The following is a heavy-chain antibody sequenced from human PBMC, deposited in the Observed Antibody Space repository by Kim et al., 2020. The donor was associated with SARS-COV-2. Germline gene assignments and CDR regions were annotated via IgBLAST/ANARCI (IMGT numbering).Heavy chain of an antibody. D-gene: IGHD6-13*01. Sequence: ASVKVSCKASGYTFTGYYMHWVRQAPGQGLEWMGWINPNSGGTNYAQKFQGRVTMTRDTSISTAYMELSRLRSDDTAVYYCARDRSSSLLGFDPWGQGTLVTVSS. CDR2: INPNSGGT. CDR1: GYTFTGYY. V-gene: IGHV1-2*02. CDR3: ARDRSSSLLGFDP. J-gene: IGHJ5*02.